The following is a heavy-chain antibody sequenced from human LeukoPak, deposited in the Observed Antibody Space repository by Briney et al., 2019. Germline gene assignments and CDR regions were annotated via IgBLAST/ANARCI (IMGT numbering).Heavy chain of an antibody. J-gene: IGHJ4*02. CDR3: ARDSFGYYGL. CDR1: GFTVSSNY. D-gene: IGHD3-10*01. CDR2: IYSGGST. V-gene: IGHV3-66*01. Sequence: GGSLRLSCAASGFTVSSNYMSWVRQAPGKGLEWVSVIYSGGSTYYADSVKGRFTISRDNSKNTLYLQMNGLRAEDTAVYYCARDSFGYYGLWGQGTLVTVSS.